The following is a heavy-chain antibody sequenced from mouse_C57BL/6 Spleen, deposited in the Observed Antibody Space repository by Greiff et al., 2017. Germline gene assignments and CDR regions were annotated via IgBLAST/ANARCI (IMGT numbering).Heavy chain of an antibody. Sequence: QVQLQQPGAELVRPGSSVTLSCKASGYTFTSYWMHWVKQRPIQGLEWIGNIDPSDSETPYNQKFKDKATVTVDKSTSTDYMTLSSLTSEDSAVYYTARTQDDGYYEDYWGQGTTLTVSS. CDR1: GYTFTSYW. J-gene: IGHJ2*01. V-gene: IGHV1-52*01. D-gene: IGHD2-3*01. CDR3: ARTQDDGYYEDY. CDR2: IDPSDSET.